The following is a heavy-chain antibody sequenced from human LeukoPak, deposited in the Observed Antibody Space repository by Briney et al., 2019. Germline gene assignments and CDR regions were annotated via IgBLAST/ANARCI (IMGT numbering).Heavy chain of an antibody. J-gene: IGHJ4*02. CDR1: GFTVSSNY. Sequence: GGSLRLSCAASGFTVSSNYMNWIRQAPGKGLEWVSVIYGGGNIYYADSVKGRFTISRDNSKNTLYLQMNSLRAEDTAVYYCARGAGYNYPYYFDYWGQGTLVTVSS. D-gene: IGHD5-24*01. CDR2: IYGGGNI. CDR3: ARGAGYNYPYYFDY. V-gene: IGHV3-53*01.